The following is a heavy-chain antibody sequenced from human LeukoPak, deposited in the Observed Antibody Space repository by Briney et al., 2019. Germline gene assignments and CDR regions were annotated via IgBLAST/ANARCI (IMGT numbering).Heavy chain of an antibody. CDR2: IYYSGST. V-gene: IGHV4-31*02. D-gene: IGHD3-22*01. Sequence: LILSCAASGFTVSSNYMSWVRQHPGKGLEWIGYIYYSGSTYYNPSLKSRVTISVDTSKNQFSLKLSSVTAADTAVYYCAREVVKTLGNFDYWGQGTLVTVSS. J-gene: IGHJ4*02. CDR1: GFTVSSNY. CDR3: AREVVKTLGNFDY.